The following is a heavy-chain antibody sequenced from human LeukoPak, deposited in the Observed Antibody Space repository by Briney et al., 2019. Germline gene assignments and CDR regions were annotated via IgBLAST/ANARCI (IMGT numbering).Heavy chain of an antibody. J-gene: IGHJ6*03. Sequence: GGSLRLSCAASGFTFSSYAMSWVRQAPGKGLEWVSAISGSGGSTYYADSVKGRFTISRDNSKNTLYLQMNSLRAEDTAVYYCAKDAIRFLEWLSTHYYYMDVWGKGTTVTVSS. CDR2: ISGSGGST. CDR1: GFTFSSYA. V-gene: IGHV3-23*01. D-gene: IGHD3-3*01. CDR3: AKDAIRFLEWLSTHYYYMDV.